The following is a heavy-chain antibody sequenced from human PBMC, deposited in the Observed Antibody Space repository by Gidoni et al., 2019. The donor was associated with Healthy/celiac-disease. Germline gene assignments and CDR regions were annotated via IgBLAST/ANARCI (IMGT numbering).Heavy chain of an antibody. CDR2: ISYDGSNK. CDR3: AREADSSAFDY. Sequence: QVQLVESGGGVVQPGRSMRLSCAASGFTFSSYAMHWVRQAPGKGLEWVAVISYDGSNKFYADSVKGRFTISRDNSKNTLYLQMNSLRAEDKAVYYCAREADSSAFDYWCQVTLVTVSS. D-gene: IGHD3-22*01. V-gene: IGHV3-30-3*01. CDR1: GFTFSSYA. J-gene: IGHJ4*02.